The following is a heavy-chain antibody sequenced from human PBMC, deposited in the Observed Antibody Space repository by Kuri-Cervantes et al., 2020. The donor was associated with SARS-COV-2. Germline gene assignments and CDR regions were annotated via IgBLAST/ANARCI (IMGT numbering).Heavy chain of an antibody. J-gene: IGHJ4*02. Sequence: GESLKISCAASGFTFDDYGMSWVRQAPGKGLEWVSAISGSGGRTYYADSVKGRFTISRDNSKNTLYLQMNSLRVEDTAVYYCARGRIVVPAGKLRRDMKIDHWGQGTLVTVSS. CDR3: ARGRIVVPAGKLRRDMKIDH. V-gene: IGHV3-23*01. CDR2: ISGSGGRT. CDR1: GFTFDDYG. D-gene: IGHD2-2*01.